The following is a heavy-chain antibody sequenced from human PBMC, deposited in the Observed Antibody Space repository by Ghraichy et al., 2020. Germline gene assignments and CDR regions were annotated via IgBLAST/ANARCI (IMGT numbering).Heavy chain of an antibody. CDR2: ISYDGSNK. CDR3: AREYGSGSYLSYYYYYYYGMDV. D-gene: IGHD3-10*01. V-gene: IGHV3-30*03. CDR1: GFTFSSYG. Sequence: GGSLRLSCAASGFTFSSYGMHWVRQAPGKGLEWVAVISYDGSNKYYADSVKGRFTISRDNSKNTLYLQMNSLRAEETAVYYCAREYGSGSYLSYYYYYYYGMDVWGQGTTVTVSS. J-gene: IGHJ6*02.